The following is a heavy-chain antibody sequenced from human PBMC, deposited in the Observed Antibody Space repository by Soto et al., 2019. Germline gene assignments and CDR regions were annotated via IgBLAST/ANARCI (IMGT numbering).Heavy chain of an antibody. CDR1: GGSVNSDSYY. V-gene: IGHV4-61*01. CDR3: ARDSREFSSSGGLDV. J-gene: IGHJ6*02. D-gene: IGHD3-10*01. Sequence: QVQLQESGPGLVKPSEALSLTCTVSGGSVNSDSYYWTWIRQPPGKRLEWIGSLYYSGSTTYNPSLKSPVTISVDTSKNQFSLQLGSVTATDTAVYFCARDSREFSSSGGLDVWGQGTTVTVSS. CDR2: LYYSGST.